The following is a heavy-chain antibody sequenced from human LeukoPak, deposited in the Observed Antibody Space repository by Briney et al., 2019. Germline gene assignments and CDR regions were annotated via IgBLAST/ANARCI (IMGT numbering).Heavy chain of an antibody. Sequence: GGSLRLSCSASGFTFGNYAMNWVRQAPGTGLEWLSDISGSGGGTSYADSVKGRFTISRDNSKNTLYLQMNSLRAEDTAVYYCAKGFGTANSYFFDYWGPGTLATVSS. CDR1: GFTFGNYA. D-gene: IGHD1-1*01. V-gene: IGHV3-23*01. CDR3: AKGFGTANSYFFDY. CDR2: ISGSGGGT. J-gene: IGHJ4*02.